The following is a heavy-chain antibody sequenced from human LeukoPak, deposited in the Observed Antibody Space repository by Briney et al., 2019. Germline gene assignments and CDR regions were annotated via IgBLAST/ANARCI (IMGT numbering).Heavy chain of an antibody. V-gene: IGHV4-34*01. Sequence: SETLSLTCGVWGGYFSDYYWSWMRPSPGKGGEGIGEINHCGSPYYNPSLKSRVTISVDTSQNQFSLKLSSVTPAGTALYYCARVKLANDAIDIWGQGTIVTLSS. CDR2: INHCGSP. D-gene: IGHD1-1*01. CDR1: GGYFSDYY. CDR3: ARVKLANDAIDI. J-gene: IGHJ3*02.